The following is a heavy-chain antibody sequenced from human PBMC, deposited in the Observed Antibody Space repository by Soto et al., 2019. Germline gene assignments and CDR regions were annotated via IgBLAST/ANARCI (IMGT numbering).Heavy chain of an antibody. CDR2: IIPIFGTA. D-gene: IGHD2-2*01. CDR3: ARSRCSSTSCYHYDYYGMDV. V-gene: IGHV1-69*13. CDR1: GGTFSSYA. Sequence: SVKVSCKASGGTFSSYAISWVRQAPGQGLEWMGGIIPIFGTANYAQKFQGRVTITADESTSTAYMELSSLRSEDTAVYYCARSRCSSTSCYHYDYYGMDVWGQGTTVTVSS. J-gene: IGHJ6*02.